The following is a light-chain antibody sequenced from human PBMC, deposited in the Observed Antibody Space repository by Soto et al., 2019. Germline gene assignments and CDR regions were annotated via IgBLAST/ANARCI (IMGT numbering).Light chain of an antibody. Sequence: TQSPSTLSASVGYRATVSCRASQSLNSNLAWYQQKPGQAPRLLIIGASERVTTIPDRFSGSGSGTDFTLTIRRLEPEDFAVYYCGQFVSAPPRTFGQGTTVDIK. CDR1: QSLNSN. V-gene: IGKV3-20*01. CDR2: GAS. CDR3: GQFVSAPPRT. J-gene: IGKJ1*01.